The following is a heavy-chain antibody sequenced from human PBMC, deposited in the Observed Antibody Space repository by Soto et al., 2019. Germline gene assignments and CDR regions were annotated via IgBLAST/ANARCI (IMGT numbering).Heavy chain of an antibody. J-gene: IGHJ2*01. CDR1: GFTFSSYA. Sequence: QVQLVECGGGVVQPGRSLRLSCAGSGFTFSSYAMHWVRQAPGKGLEWVAVISYDGSNKYYADSVKGRFTFSRDNSKNTLYLQMNSLRVEDTAVYYCARTGYSSSWYHWYFDLWGRGTLVTVSS. V-gene: IGHV3-30-3*01. CDR2: ISYDGSNK. CDR3: ARTGYSSSWYHWYFDL. D-gene: IGHD6-13*01.